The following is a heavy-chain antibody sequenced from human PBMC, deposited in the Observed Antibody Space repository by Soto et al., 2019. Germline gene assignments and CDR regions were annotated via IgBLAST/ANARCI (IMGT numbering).Heavy chain of an antibody. J-gene: IGHJ4*02. Sequence: SETLCLTCTVSGGSISSGGYYWSWIRQHPGKGLEWIGYIYYSGSTYYNPSLKSRVTISVDTSKNQFSLKLSSVTAADTAVYYCAKGSTGSWDYWSQGTLVTGSS. CDR1: GGSISSGGYY. CDR3: AKGSTGSWDY. D-gene: IGHD2-15*01. V-gene: IGHV4-31*03. CDR2: IYYSGST.